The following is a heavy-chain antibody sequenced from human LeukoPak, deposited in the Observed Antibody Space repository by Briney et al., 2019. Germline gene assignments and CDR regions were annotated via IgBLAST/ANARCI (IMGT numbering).Heavy chain of an antibody. CDR3: VRVTHSSYSYGYGHGDY. D-gene: IGHD5-18*01. Sequence: GGSLRLSCAASGFTFSSYGMHWVRQAPGKGLEWVAVIWYDGSNKYYADSVKGRFTVSRDNSKNTLYLQMNSLRAEDTAVYYCVRVTHSSYSYGYGHGDYWGQGTLVTVSS. CDR2: IWYDGSNK. J-gene: IGHJ4*02. CDR1: GFTFSSYG. V-gene: IGHV3-33*01.